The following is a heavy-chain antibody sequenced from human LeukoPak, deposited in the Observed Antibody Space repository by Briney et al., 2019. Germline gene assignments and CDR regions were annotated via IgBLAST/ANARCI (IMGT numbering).Heavy chain of an antibody. D-gene: IGHD3-3*01. CDR2: IKSDGITI. V-gene: IGHV3-74*01. Sequence: GGSLRLSCAASGFTFSNYMMHWVRQAPGKGLVWVSRIKSDGITITYADSVKGRFTISRDNAKNTLYLQMNSLRAEDTAVYYCARDRYDFWSGYQYYYGMDVWGQGTTVTVSS. CDR1: GFTFSNYM. J-gene: IGHJ6*02. CDR3: ARDRYDFWSGYQYYYGMDV.